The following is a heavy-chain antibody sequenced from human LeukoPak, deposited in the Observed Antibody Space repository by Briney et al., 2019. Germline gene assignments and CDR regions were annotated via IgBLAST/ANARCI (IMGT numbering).Heavy chain of an antibody. V-gene: IGHV4-39*07. J-gene: IGHJ5*02. D-gene: IGHD3-10*01. CDR1: GGSISSSSYY. CDR3: ARDSLGLFSGP. Sequence: PSETLSLTCTVSGGSISSSSYYWGWIRQPPGKGLEWIGEIYHSGSTNYNPSLKSRVIISVDKSKSEFSLKLSSVTAADTAVYYCARDSLGLFSGPWGQGTLVTVSS. CDR2: IYHSGST.